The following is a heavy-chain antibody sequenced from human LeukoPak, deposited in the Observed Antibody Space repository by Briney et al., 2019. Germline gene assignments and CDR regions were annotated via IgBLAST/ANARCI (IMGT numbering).Heavy chain of an antibody. CDR2: ISSSSSYI. D-gene: IGHD1-1*01. V-gene: IGHV3-21*03. Sequence: PGGSLRLSSAASGFTFSSYSMNWVRQAPGKGLEWVSSISSSSSYIYYADSVKGRFTISRDNAKNSLYLQMNSLRAEDTAVYYCATDSSRTTYTWFDRWGQGSLVTVPS. J-gene: IGHJ5*02. CDR3: ATDSSRTTYTWFDR. CDR1: GFTFSSYS.